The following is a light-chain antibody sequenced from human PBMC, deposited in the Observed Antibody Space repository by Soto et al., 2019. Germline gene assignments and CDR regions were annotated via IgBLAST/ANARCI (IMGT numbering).Light chain of an antibody. CDR2: DAS. CDR1: QSVSNY. J-gene: IGKJ5*01. Sequence: EIVSTQSPATLSLSPGERATLSCRTSQSVSNYFAWYQQKPGRAPSLLIYDASNRATSIPARFIGSGSGTDYTLTISSLEPEAFAVYYCQPRSNWPITFGQGTRLESK. V-gene: IGKV3-11*01. CDR3: QPRSNWPIT.